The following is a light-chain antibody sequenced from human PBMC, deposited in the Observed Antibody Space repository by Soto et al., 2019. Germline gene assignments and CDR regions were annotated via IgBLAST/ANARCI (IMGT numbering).Light chain of an antibody. Sequence: IVLTQSPGTLSLSPGERATLSFRASQSVSSYYLAWYQQKPGQAPRLLIYDTSTRATGIPDRFSGSGSGTDFTLTISRLEPEGFAVYYCQRYDSPWTFGQGTKVDIK. CDR3: QRYDSPWT. V-gene: IGKV3-20*01. CDR1: QSVSSYY. J-gene: IGKJ1*01. CDR2: DTS.